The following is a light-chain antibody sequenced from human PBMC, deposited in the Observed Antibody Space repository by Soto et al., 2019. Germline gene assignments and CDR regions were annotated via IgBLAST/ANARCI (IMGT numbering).Light chain of an antibody. CDR1: QDIRSW. CDR2: AAS. V-gene: IGKV1-12*01. J-gene: IGKJ4*01. CDR3: QQANSLPLT. Sequence: DIHMTQSPSSVSASVGDSVTFTCRASQDIRSWLAWYQQKPGKAPKLLLYAASILQSGVPSRFSGSGSGTEFTLTISSLQPEAFATYYCQQANSLPLTFGGGTKVEIK.